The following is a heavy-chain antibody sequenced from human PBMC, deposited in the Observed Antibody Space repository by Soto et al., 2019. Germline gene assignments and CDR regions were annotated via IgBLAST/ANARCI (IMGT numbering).Heavy chain of an antibody. CDR2: RIEVGSEK. Sequence: EVQLVESGGGLVQPGGSLRLSCGASGFTFRTYWLSWVRQVPGKGLERGPNRIEVGSEKNYVDSVKGRFTISRDNAKNSLYLQMSSLRAEDTALYYCARDGSTSWYSYDYHGMDVWGQGTLVTVSS. J-gene: IGHJ6*02. V-gene: IGHV3-7*05. CDR3: ARDGSTSWYSYDYHGMDV. D-gene: IGHD5-18*01. CDR1: GFTFRTYW.